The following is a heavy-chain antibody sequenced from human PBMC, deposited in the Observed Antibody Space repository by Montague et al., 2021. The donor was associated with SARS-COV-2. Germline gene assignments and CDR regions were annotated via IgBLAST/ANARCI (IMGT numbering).Heavy chain of an antibody. CDR2: ISSSTNII. CDR3: AKDLVLRAARPDALDV. D-gene: IGHD6-6*01. V-gene: IGHV3-48*04. Sequence: SLRLSCAASGLTFSSYSVNWVRQAPGKGLEWISYISSSTNIIYYADSVKGRFTISRDNARNSLYLQMNSLRVDDTAVYYCAKDLVLRAARPDALDVWGQGTTVIVSS. CDR1: GLTFSSYS. J-gene: IGHJ6*02.